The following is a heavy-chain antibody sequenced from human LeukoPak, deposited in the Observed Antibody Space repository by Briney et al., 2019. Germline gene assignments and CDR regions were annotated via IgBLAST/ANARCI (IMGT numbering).Heavy chain of an antibody. CDR3: AKLKRESAMVTYFDY. CDR1: GFTFSSYA. V-gene: IGHV3-23*01. CDR2: ISGSGGST. J-gene: IGHJ4*02. D-gene: IGHD5-18*01. Sequence: PGGSLRLSCAASGFTFSSYAMSWVRQAPGKGLEWVSAISGSGGSTYYADSVKGRFTISRDNSKNTLYLQMNRLRAEDTAVYYCAKLKRESAMVTYFDYWGQGTLVTVSS.